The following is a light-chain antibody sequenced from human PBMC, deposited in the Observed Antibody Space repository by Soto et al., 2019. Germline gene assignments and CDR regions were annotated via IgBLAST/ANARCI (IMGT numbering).Light chain of an antibody. CDR3: QQRSNWPWT. Sequence: EIVLTQSPATLSLSPGERATLSFRASQSVSRYLAWYQQRPGQAPRLLIYDASNRATGVPARFSGSGSGTDFTLTISSLEPEDFAVYYCQQRSNWPWTFGQGTKVDI. V-gene: IGKV3-11*01. CDR2: DAS. CDR1: QSVSRY. J-gene: IGKJ1*01.